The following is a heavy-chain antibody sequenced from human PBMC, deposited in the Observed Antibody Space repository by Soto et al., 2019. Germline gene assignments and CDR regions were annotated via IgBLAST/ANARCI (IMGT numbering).Heavy chain of an antibody. D-gene: IGHD3-22*01. CDR3: ARGPYYSSGYYFD. J-gene: IGHJ4*02. CDR1: GGSISSGDYY. CDR2: IYYSGST. V-gene: IGHV4-30-4*01. Sequence: QVQLQEPGPGLVKPSQTLSLTCTVSGGSISSGDYYWSCIRQPTGKGLEWIGYIYYSGSTYYNPSLKSRVNISVDTSKNQFSLKLSSVTAADTAVYYCARGPYYSSGYYFDWGQGTLVTVSS.